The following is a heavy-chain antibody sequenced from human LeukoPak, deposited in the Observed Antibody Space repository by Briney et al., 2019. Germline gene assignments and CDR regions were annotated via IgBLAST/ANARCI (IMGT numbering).Heavy chain of an antibody. CDR2: IYPGDSDT. Sequence: GESLQISCKGSGYSFTNYWIGWVRQMPGKGLEWMGIIYPGDSDTRYSPSFQGQVTISADKSISTAYLQWSSLKASDTAMYYCARHRAPGWQPFDYWGQGTLVTVSS. J-gene: IGHJ4*02. D-gene: IGHD6-19*01. CDR3: ARHRAPGWQPFDY. V-gene: IGHV5-51*01. CDR1: GYSFTNYW.